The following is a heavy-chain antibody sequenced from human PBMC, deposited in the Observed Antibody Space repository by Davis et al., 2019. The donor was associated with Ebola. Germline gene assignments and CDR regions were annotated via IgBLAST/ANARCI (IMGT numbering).Heavy chain of an antibody. Sequence: SETLSLTCTVSGYSISSGYYWGWIRPPPGKGLEWIGSIYHSGSTYYNPSLKSRVTISVDTSKNQFSLKLSSVTAADTAVYYCARGEIVATLGDYWGQGTLVTVSS. D-gene: IGHD5-12*01. V-gene: IGHV4-38-2*02. CDR3: ARGEIVATLGDY. J-gene: IGHJ4*02. CDR2: IYHSGST. CDR1: GYSISSGYY.